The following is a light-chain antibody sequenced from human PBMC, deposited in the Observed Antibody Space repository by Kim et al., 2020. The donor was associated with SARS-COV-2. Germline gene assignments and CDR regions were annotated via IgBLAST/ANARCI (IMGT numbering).Light chain of an antibody. V-gene: IGLV2-11*01. Sequence: SVTISCTGTSSDVGGYNYVSWYQQHPGKAPKLMIYDVSKRPSGVPDRFSGSKSGNTASLTISGLQAEDEADYYCCSYAGQLQGYVFGTGTKVTVL. CDR1: SSDVGGYNY. J-gene: IGLJ1*01. CDR3: CSYAGQLQGYV. CDR2: DVS.